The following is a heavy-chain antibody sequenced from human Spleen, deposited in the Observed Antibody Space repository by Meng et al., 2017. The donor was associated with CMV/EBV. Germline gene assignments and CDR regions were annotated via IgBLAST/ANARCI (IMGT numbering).Heavy chain of an antibody. Sequence: VSTFNTRGVSLERVAPGQGLGWVGWSSGNSGNARNEQKLKRKVTMTTDTSTMTVYMELRSLRLDATAIYYCARVFTAGLGVAGLDYWGQGTLVTVSS. V-gene: IGHV1-18*01. CDR2: SSGNSGNA. J-gene: IGHJ4*02. CDR1: VSTFNTRG. CDR3: ARVFTAGLGVAGLDY. D-gene: IGHD6-19*01.